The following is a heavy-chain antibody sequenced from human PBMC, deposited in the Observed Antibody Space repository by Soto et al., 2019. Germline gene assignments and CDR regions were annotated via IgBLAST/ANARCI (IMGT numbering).Heavy chain of an antibody. CDR1: GFSLSTGGVC. CDR3: AHRLYSSDWPWHSGVFDY. V-gene: IGHV2-5*02. CDR2: IYWDDDK. Sequence: QITLKESGPTLVKPTQTLTLTCTFSGFSLSTGGVCVGCIRQPPGKPLEWLALIYWDDDKRYSPSLKSRLTITKDTSKTQVVLTMTNMEPLDTATYYCAHRLYSSDWPWHSGVFDYWGEGTLVTVFS. J-gene: IGHJ4*02. D-gene: IGHD6-19*01.